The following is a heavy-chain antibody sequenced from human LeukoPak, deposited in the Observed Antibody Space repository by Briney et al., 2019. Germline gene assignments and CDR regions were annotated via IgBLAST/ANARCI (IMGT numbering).Heavy chain of an antibody. V-gene: IGHV1-18*01. Sequence: ASVKVSCKASGYTFTNYGISWVRQAPGQGLEWMGGITPYNGHTNYAQKIQGRVTMTTDTSTNTAYMDLRSLRSDDTAVYYCAEVWGYCGNTNCYQSFDYWGQGTLVTVTT. J-gene: IGHJ4*02. CDR1: GYTFTNYG. D-gene: IGHD2-2*01. CDR2: ITPYNGHT. CDR3: AEVWGYCGNTNCYQSFDY.